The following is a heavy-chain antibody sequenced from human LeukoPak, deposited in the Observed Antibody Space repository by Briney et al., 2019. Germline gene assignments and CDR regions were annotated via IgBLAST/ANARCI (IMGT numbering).Heavy chain of an antibody. D-gene: IGHD1-26*01. CDR3: AVQGGWMGATDY. CDR2: MNPNSGNT. CDR1: GYTFSSNV. V-gene: IGHV1-8*01. J-gene: IGHJ4*02. Sequence: GASVEVSCKASGYTFSSNVINGVRQATGQGLEWMGWMNPNSGNTGYAQKFQGRVTMTRNTSISTAYMELSSLRSEDTAVYYCAVQGGWMGATDYWGQGTLVTVSS.